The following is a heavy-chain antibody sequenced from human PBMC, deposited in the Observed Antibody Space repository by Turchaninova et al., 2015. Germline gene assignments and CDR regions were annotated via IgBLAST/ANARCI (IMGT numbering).Heavy chain of an antibody. D-gene: IGHD6-13*01. CDR2: VYPGDSDT. J-gene: IGHJ3*02. CDR1: GYSFTSYW. Sequence: EVQLVQSGAEVKKPGESLKISCKGSGYSFTSYWIGGVRQMPGKGVEWMGMVYPGDSDTRYSPSSQGHGALSADQSISTAYLPGGCLKASDTAMYYCARRMNVGSSWARDAFGIWGQGTMVTVSS. V-gene: IGHV5-51*01. CDR3: ARRMNVGSSWARDAFGI.